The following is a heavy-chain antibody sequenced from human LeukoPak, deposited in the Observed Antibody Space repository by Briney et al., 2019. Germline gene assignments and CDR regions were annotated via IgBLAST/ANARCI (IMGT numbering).Heavy chain of an antibody. CDR2: IYHSGST. CDR3: ARLSLYYDILTGYWHYYMDV. CDR1: GYSISSGYY. Sequence: SETLSLTCTVSGYSISSGYYWGWIRQPPGKGLEWIGSIYHSGSTYYNPSLKSRVTISVDTSKNQFSLKLSSVTAADTAVYYCARLSLYYDILTGYWHYYMDVWGKGTTVTISS. J-gene: IGHJ6*03. V-gene: IGHV4-38-2*02. D-gene: IGHD3-9*01.